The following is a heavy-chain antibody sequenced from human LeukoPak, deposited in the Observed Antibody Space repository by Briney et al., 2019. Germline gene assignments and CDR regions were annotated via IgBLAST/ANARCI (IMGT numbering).Heavy chain of an antibody. CDR2: IIPIFGTA. CDR3: ARVSGYGYYFDY. J-gene: IGHJ4*02. Sequence: SVKVSCKASGYTFTSYGISWVRQAPGQGLEWMGGIIPIFGTANYAQKFQGRVTITTDESTSTAYMELSSLRSEDTAVYYCARVSGYGYYFDYWGQGTLVTVSS. D-gene: IGHD5-18*01. CDR1: GYTFTSYG. V-gene: IGHV1-69*05.